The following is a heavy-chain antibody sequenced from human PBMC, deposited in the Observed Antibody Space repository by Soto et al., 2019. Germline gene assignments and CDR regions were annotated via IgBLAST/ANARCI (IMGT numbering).Heavy chain of an antibody. Sequence: ASVNVSCKASGYTFTSYAMHWVRQAPGQRLEWMGWINAGNGNTKYSQKFQGRVTITRDTSANTAYMELSSLRSEDTAVYYCASTLPGAISTISWGQGTLVTVSS. CDR3: ASTLPGAISTIS. CDR1: GYTFTSYA. D-gene: IGHD2-2*01. V-gene: IGHV1-3*01. J-gene: IGHJ5*02. CDR2: INAGNGNT.